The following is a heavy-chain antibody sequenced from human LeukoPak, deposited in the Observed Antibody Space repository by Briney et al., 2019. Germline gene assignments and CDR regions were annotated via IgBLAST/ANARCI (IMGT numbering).Heavy chain of an antibody. CDR3: ARGPLPPRYSSSWYRSNNWFDP. CDR2: ISAYNGNT. Sequence: ASVKVSCKASGYTFTSYGISWVRQAPGRGLEWMGWISAYNGNTNYAQKLQGRVTMTTDTSTSTAYMELRSLRSDDTAVYYCARGPLPPRYSSSWYRSNNWFDPWGQGTLVTVSS. D-gene: IGHD6-13*01. J-gene: IGHJ5*02. V-gene: IGHV1-18*01. CDR1: GYTFTSYG.